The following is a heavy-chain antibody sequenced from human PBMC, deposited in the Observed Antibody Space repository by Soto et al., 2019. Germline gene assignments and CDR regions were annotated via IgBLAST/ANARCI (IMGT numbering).Heavy chain of an antibody. Sequence: QVQLQESGPGLVKPSETLSLTCTVSGGSISSYYWSWIRQPPGKGLEWIGYIYYSGSTNYNPSLKSRVTISVDTSKNQFSLKLSSVTAADTAVYYCARRGITLVRGAFDIWGQGTMVTVSS. J-gene: IGHJ3*02. CDR3: ARRGITLVRGAFDI. CDR2: IYYSGST. V-gene: IGHV4-59*01. D-gene: IGHD3-10*01. CDR1: GGSISSYY.